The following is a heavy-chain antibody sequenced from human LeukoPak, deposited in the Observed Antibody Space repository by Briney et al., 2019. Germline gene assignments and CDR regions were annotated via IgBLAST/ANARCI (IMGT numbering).Heavy chain of an antibody. CDR2: IRYDGSNK. V-gene: IGHV3-30*02. CDR3: AKDVTSGSYYADFDY. Sequence: GGSLRLSCAAPGFTFSSYGMHWVRQAPGKGLEWVAFIRYDGSNKYYADSVKGRFTISRDNSKNTLYLQMNSLRAEDTAVYYCAKDVTSGSYYADFDYWGQGTLVTVSS. CDR1: GFTFSSYG. D-gene: IGHD1-26*01. J-gene: IGHJ4*02.